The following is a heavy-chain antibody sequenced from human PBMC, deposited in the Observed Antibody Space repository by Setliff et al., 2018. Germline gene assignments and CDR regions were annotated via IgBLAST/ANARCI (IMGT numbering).Heavy chain of an antibody. V-gene: IGHV4-34*01. D-gene: IGHD3-10*01. CDR3: ASSSGWIPWIQH. J-gene: IGHJ1*01. Sequence: SETLSLTCAVYGGSFSEYYWSWIRQSPGKGLEWIGEINHSGNSNYMPSLKSRVTIFLDTSRNQLSLNLRSVTAEDTALYYCASSSGWIPWIQHWGPGTLVTVSS. CDR2: INHSGNS. CDR1: GGSFSEYY.